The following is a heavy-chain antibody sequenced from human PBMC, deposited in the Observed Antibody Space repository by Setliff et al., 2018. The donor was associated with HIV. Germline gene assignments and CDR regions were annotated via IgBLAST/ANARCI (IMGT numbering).Heavy chain of an antibody. D-gene: IGHD6-6*01. CDR3: ARDTGQLVYYFDS. CDR1: GFSSSSYT. V-gene: IGHV3-30*04. CDR2: ILYDGSNK. Sequence: PGGSLRLSCEASGFSSSSYTMNWVRQAPGKGLEWVAVILYDGSNKYYADSVKGRFTISRDNLKKRVYLQMSSLRAEDTAVYFCARDTGQLVYYFDSWGQGTLVTVSS. J-gene: IGHJ4*02.